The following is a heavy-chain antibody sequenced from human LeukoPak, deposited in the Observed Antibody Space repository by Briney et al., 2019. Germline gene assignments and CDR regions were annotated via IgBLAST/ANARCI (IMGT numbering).Heavy chain of an antibody. D-gene: IGHD5-18*01. V-gene: IGHV1-8*01. CDR3: ARVSHGYSYVLPFDY. CDR2: MNPNSGNT. CDR1: GYTFTSYD. Sequence: ASVKVSCKASGYTFTSYDINWVRQATGQGLEWMGWMNPNSGNTGYAQRFQGRVTMTRNTSISTAYMELSSLRSEDTAVYYCARVSHGYSYVLPFDYWGQGTLVTVSS. J-gene: IGHJ4*02.